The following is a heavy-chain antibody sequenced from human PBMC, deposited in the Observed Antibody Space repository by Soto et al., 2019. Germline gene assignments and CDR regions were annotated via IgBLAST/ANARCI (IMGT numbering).Heavy chain of an antibody. D-gene: IGHD2-2*01. CDR1: GGSISSSSYY. CDR3: ARLKLGYCSSTSCYEAFDI. CDR2: IYYSGST. Sequence: QLQLQESGPGLVKPSETLSLTCTVSGGSISSSSYYWGWIRQPPGKGLEWIGSIYYSGSTYYNPSLKSRVTISVDTPKNQFSLKLSSVTAADTAVYYCARLKLGYCSSTSCYEAFDIWGQGTMVTVSS. V-gene: IGHV4-39*01. J-gene: IGHJ3*02.